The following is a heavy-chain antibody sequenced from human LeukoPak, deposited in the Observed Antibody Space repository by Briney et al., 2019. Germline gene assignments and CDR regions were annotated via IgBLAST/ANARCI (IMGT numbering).Heavy chain of an antibody. J-gene: IGHJ4*02. Sequence: PGGSLRLSCAASGFTFSSYAMSWVRQAPGKGLEWVSAISGSGGSTYYADSVKGRFTISRDNSKNTLYLQMNSLRAEDTAVYYCSVGRGYYFDYWGQGTLVTVSS. CDR2: ISGSGGST. D-gene: IGHD1-26*01. V-gene: IGHV3-23*01. CDR1: GFTFSSYA. CDR3: SVGRGYYFDY.